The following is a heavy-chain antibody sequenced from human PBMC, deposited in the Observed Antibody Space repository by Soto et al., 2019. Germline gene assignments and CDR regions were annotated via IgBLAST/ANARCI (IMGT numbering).Heavy chain of an antibody. CDR1: GYTFTSYD. Sequence: ASVKVSCKASGYTFTSYDINWVRQATGQGLEWMGWMNPNSGNTGYAQRFQGRVTMTRNTSISTAYMELSSLRSEDTAVYYCARVRITGTGKNWFDPWGQGTLVTVSS. J-gene: IGHJ5*02. CDR3: ARVRITGTGKNWFDP. CDR2: MNPNSGNT. D-gene: IGHD1-20*01. V-gene: IGHV1-8*01.